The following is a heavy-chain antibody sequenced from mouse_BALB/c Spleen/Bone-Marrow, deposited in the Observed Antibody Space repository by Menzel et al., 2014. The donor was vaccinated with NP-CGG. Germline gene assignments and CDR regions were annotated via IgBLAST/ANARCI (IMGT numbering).Heavy chain of an antibody. CDR1: GCAFTNYL. J-gene: IGHJ2*01. CDR3: ARREDYDLDY. D-gene: IGHD2-4*01. V-gene: IGHV1-54*01. Sequence: LVESGAELVRPGTSVKVSCKASGCAFTNYLIEWVKQRPGQGLEWIGVINPGSGGTNYNEKFKGKATLTADKSSSTAYMQLSSLTSDDSAVYFCARREDYDLDYWGQGTTLTVSS. CDR2: INPGSGGT.